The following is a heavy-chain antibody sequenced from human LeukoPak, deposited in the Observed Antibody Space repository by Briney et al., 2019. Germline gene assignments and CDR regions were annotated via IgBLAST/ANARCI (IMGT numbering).Heavy chain of an antibody. CDR2: ISGTGGST. D-gene: IGHD3-22*01. J-gene: IGHJ5*02. CDR1: GFTFSTYA. V-gene: IGHV3-23*01. Sequence: GGSLRLSCAASGFTFSTYAMTWVRQAPGKGLEWVSLISGTGGSTYYADSVKGRFTISRDNSKNTLYLQMNSLRAEDTAVYYCARVAYYDSSGYSTGGYNWFDPWGQGTLVTVSS. CDR3: ARVAYYDSSGYSTGGYNWFDP.